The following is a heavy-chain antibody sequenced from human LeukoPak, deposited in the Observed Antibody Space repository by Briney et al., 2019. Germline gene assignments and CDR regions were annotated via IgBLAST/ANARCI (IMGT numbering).Heavy chain of an antibody. CDR1: GFTFSSYW. CDR3: ARNYYYYYGLDV. V-gene: IGHV3-74*01. Sequence: QPGGSLRLSCAAPGFTFSSYWMHWVRQAPGKGLVWVSRISGDRSSTSYADSVQGRFTISRDNAKNTLYLQMNSLRAEDTAVYYCARNYYYYYGLDVWGQGTPVTVSS. CDR2: ISGDRSST. J-gene: IGHJ6*02.